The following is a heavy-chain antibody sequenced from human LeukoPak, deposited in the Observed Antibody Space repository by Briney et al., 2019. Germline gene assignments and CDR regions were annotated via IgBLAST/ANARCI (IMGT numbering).Heavy chain of an antibody. J-gene: IGHJ4*02. CDR1: GYSFTTYW. V-gene: IGHV5-10-1*01. CDR2: IDPGDSYT. D-gene: IGHD2-15*01. CDR3: ARRHCSGGSCSFDY. Sequence: GESLKISCKGSGYSFTTYWISWVRKMPGKGLEWMGRIDPGDSYTNFSPSFEGHVTISADKSISAAYLQWSSLKASDTAMYYCARRHCSGGSCSFDYWGQGTLVTVSS.